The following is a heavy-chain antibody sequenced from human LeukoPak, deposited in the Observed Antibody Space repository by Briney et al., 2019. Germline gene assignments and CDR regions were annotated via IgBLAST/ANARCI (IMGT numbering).Heavy chain of an antibody. CDR1: GFTFSSYA. D-gene: IGHD4-11*01. J-gene: IGHJ6*03. CDR2: IGGSGGST. V-gene: IGHV3-23*01. Sequence: PGGSLRLSCAASGFTFSSYAMSWVRQAPRKGLEWVSAIGGSGGSTYYADSVKGRFTISRDNSKNTLYLQMNSLRAEDTAVYYCASLHNYYMDVWGKGTTVTVSS. CDR3: ASLHNYYMDV.